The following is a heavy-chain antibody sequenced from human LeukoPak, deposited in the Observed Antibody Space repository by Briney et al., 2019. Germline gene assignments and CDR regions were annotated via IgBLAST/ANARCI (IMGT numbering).Heavy chain of an antibody. Sequence: PSETLSLTCTVSGGSISSGSYFWSWIRQPAGKGLEWIGRIYNTGTTNYNPSLKSRVTVSVDTSKNQFSLKLSSVTAADTAVYYCAREADSLWFGEREGPSWGQGTLVTVSS. CDR3: AREADSLWFGEREGPS. CDR1: GGSISSGSYF. J-gene: IGHJ4*02. V-gene: IGHV4-61*02. D-gene: IGHD3-10*01. CDR2: IYNTGTT.